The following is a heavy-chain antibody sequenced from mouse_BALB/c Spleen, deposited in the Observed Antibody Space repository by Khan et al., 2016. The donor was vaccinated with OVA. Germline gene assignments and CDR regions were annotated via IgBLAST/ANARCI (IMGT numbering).Heavy chain of an antibody. J-gene: IGHJ3*01. CDR3: AGGCPTY. CDR2: IHYSGST. V-gene: IGHV3-1*02. Sequence: EVKLEESGPDLVKPSQSLSLTCTVTGYSITSGYSWHWIRQFPGNKLEWMGYIHYSGSTSYNPSLKSPISITRDTSKNQFFLQLNSVTTEDTATYYCAGGCPTYWGQGTLVTVSA. CDR1: GYSITSGYS.